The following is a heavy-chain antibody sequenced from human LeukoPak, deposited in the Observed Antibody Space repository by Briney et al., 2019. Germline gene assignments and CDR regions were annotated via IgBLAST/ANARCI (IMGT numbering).Heavy chain of an antibody. CDR3: ARGPGLRMGAFDI. CDR2: TYYRSEWYN. J-gene: IGHJ3*02. V-gene: IGHV6-1*01. D-gene: IGHD4-17*01. Sequence: SQTLSVTCAISGDSVSSNSAAWNWIRQSPSRGLEWLGRTYYRSEWYNDSAVSVQSRITINPDTSKNQFSLQLNTVTPEDTAVYFCARGPGLRMGAFDIWGQGTVVSVSS. CDR1: GDSVSSNSAA.